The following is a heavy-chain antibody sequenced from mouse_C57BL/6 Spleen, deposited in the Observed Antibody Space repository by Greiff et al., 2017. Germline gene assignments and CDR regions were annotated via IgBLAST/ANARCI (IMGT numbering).Heavy chain of an antibody. CDR1: GYTFTSYW. J-gene: IGHJ4*01. D-gene: IGHD3-2*02. Sequence: VQLQQSGAELAKPGASVKLSCTASGYTFTSYWMHWVKQRPGQGLEWIGYINPSSGYTKYNQKFKDKATLTADKSSSTAYMQLSSLTYEDSAVYYCARGELRLPYAMDDWGQGTSVTVSS. CDR2: INPSSGYT. CDR3: ARGELRLPYAMDD. V-gene: IGHV1-7*01.